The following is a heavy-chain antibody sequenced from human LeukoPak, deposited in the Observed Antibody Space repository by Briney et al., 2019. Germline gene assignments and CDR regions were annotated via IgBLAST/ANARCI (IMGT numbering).Heavy chain of an antibody. J-gene: IGHJ1*01. CDR2: IYHSGST. CDR1: GGSISSGGYS. V-gene: IGHV4-30-2*01. D-gene: IGHD4-17*01. Sequence: SETLSLTCAVSGGSISSGGYSWSWIRQPPGKGLEWIGYIYHSGSTYYNPSLKSRVTISVGRSKNQFSLKLSSVTAADTAVYYCAAHLYGDYEYFQHWGQGTLVTVSS. CDR3: AAHLYGDYEYFQH.